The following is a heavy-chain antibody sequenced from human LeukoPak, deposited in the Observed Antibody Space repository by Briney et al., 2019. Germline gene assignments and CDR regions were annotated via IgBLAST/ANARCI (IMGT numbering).Heavy chain of an antibody. V-gene: IGHV4-59*01. J-gene: IGHJ3*02. D-gene: IGHD3-3*01. CDR1: GGYISSYY. CDR2: IYYSGST. Sequence: SETLSLTCTVSGGYISSYYWSWIRQPPGKGLEWIGYIYYSGSTNYNPSLKSRVTISVDTSKNQFSLKLSSVTAADTAVYYCARVRFLEWLPDAFDIWGQGTMVTVSS. CDR3: ARVRFLEWLPDAFDI.